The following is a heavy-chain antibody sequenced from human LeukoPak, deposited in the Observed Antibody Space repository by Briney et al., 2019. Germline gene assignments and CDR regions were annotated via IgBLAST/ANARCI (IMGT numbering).Heavy chain of an antibody. Sequence: SETLSLTCTVSGGSISSGDYYWSWIRQPPGKGLEWIGYIYYSGSTYYNPSLKSRVTISVDTSKNQFSLKLSSVTAADTAVYYCARRGVIGGPTFDYWGQGTLVTVSS. CDR2: IYYSGST. V-gene: IGHV4-30-4*02. J-gene: IGHJ4*02. D-gene: IGHD3-16*02. CDR1: GGSISSGDYY. CDR3: ARRGVIGGPTFDY.